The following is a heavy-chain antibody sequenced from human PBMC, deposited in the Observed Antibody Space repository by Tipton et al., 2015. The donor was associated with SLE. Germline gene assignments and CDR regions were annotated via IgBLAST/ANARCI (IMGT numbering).Heavy chain of an antibody. CDR1: GFNFNYYA. V-gene: IGHV3-23*03. J-gene: IGHJ4*02. CDR2: IYGDGTTT. D-gene: IGHD1-26*01. Sequence: SLRLSCAASGFNFNYYAMSWVRQAPGEGLEWVSVIYGDGTTTYYADSVKGRFFISRDNSKNTLFLQMNSLRAEDTAIYYCTKWALKSFSFSDYWGQGTLVTVSS. CDR3: TKWALKSFSFSDY.